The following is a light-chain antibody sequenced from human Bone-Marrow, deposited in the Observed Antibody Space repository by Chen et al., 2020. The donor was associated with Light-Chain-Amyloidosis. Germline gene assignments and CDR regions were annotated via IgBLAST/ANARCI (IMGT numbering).Light chain of an antibody. V-gene: IGLV2-14*01. J-gene: IGLJ2*01. CDR3: SSYTRSNALL. CDR2: EVN. CDR1: SSDVGAYNY. Sequence: QSALTQPASVSGSPGQSITISCTGTSSDVGAYNYGSWYQQHPGKAPKLMIFEVNNRPSGISNRFFGSKSGNTASLTISGLQAEDEADYYCSSYTRSNALLFGGGTKLTVL.